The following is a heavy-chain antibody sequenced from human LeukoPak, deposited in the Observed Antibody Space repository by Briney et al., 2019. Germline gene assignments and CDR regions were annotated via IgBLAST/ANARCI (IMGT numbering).Heavy chain of an antibody. V-gene: IGHV3-53*05. CDR1: GFTVSSNY. CDR2: IYSGGST. Sequence: GGSLRLSCAASGFTVSSNYMSWVRQAPGKGLEWVSVIYSGGSTYYADSVKGRFTISRDNSKNTLYLQMNSLRAEDTAVYYCARDTCSSTSCPLSYWGQGTLVTVSS. D-gene: IGHD2-2*01. CDR3: ARDTCSSTSCPLSY. J-gene: IGHJ4*02.